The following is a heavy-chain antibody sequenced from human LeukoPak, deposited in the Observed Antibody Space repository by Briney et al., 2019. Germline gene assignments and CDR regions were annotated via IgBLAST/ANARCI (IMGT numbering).Heavy chain of an antibody. Sequence: QSGGSLRLSCAASGFTFNSYWMTWVRQAPGKGLEWVANIKQDGSEKNYADSVKGRFTIARDNTQNSLYLQMNSLIAEDTPVYYCARGIAVTAGTVYYWGQGTLVTVSS. CDR2: IKQDGSEK. D-gene: IGHD6-19*01. CDR3: ARGIAVTAGTVYY. CDR1: GFTFNSYW. V-gene: IGHV3-7*04. J-gene: IGHJ4*02.